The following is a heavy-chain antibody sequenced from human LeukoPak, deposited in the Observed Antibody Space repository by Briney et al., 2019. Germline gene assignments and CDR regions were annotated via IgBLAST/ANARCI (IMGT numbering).Heavy chain of an antibody. CDR3: QKTAYEILTGATTFDF. Sequence: WETLSLTCTVSGGSISSYYWSWIRQPPGQGLDLSGDLYYSGSINYNPSLKSRVTISVDTSKNQFSLKLSSVTAADTAVYFKQKTAYEILTGATTFDFWGQGTLVTVSS. V-gene: IGHV4-59*01. CDR2: LYYSGSI. D-gene: IGHD3-9*01. CDR1: GGSISSYY. J-gene: IGHJ4*02.